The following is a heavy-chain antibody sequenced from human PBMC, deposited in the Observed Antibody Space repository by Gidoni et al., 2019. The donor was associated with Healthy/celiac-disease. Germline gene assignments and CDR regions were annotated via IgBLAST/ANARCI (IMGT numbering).Heavy chain of an antibody. Sequence: QVQLVQSGAEVKKPGASVKVSCKASGYTFTSYGISWVRQAPGQGLEWMGWISAYNGNTNDAQKLQGRVTMTTDTSTSTAFMELRSLRSDDTAVYYCARDLEYYDFWSGYHRVLGWFDPWGQGTLVTVSS. CDR2: ISAYNGNT. V-gene: IGHV1-18*04. CDR1: GYTFTSYG. J-gene: IGHJ5*02. D-gene: IGHD3-3*01. CDR3: ARDLEYYDFWSGYHRVLGWFDP.